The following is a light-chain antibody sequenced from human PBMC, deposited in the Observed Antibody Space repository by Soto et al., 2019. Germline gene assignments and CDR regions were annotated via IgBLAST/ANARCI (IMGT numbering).Light chain of an antibody. CDR1: QDIRNF. Sequence: DIQMTQSPTSLSASVGDRVTITCRASQDIRNFVAWYQQKPGKAPKLLIYAASTLQSGVPSRFSGSGSGTDFTLPITGLHPEDVATYSCQKYSSVPVFGPGIKVEIK. V-gene: IGKV1-27*01. CDR3: QKYSSVPV. CDR2: AAS. J-gene: IGKJ3*01.